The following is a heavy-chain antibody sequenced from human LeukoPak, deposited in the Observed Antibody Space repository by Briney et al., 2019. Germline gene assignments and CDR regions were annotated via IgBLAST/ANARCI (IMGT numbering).Heavy chain of an antibody. CDR3: ARAVRIVGATSAFDI. D-gene: IGHD1-26*01. Sequence: SETLSPTCTVSGGSISSYYWSWIRQPAGKGLEWIGRIYTSGSTNYNPSLKSRVTMSVDTSKNQFSLKLSSVTAADTAVYYCARAVRIVGATSAFDIWGQGTMVTVSS. CDR2: IYTSGST. J-gene: IGHJ3*02. V-gene: IGHV4-4*07. CDR1: GGSISSYY.